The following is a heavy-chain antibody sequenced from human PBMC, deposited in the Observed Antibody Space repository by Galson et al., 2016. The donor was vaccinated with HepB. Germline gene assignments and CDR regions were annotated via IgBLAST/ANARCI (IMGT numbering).Heavy chain of an antibody. CDR1: GFTFGRSS. V-gene: IGHV3-23*01. CDR3: AKIYLFKSDN. Sequence: SLRLSCAASGFTFGRSSMSWVRQTPGKGLEWVSSISGRGDSTYYEESVKGRFTISRDNSQNTLSLQMNSLRDEDTAVYYCAKIYLFKSDNWGQGTLVTVSS. CDR2: ISGRGDST. D-gene: IGHD2/OR15-2a*01. J-gene: IGHJ4*02.